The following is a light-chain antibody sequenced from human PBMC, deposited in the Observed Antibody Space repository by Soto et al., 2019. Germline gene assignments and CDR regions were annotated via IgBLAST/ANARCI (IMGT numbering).Light chain of an antibody. Sequence: EIVLTQSPATLSLSPGERATLSCRASQNVRSYLAWYQQKPGQAPRLLIHDASNRATGIPARFSGSGSGTDLTLTISSLEAEYFAVYDCQQGFTFGPGTKVDIK. CDR3: QQGFT. J-gene: IGKJ3*01. CDR2: DAS. V-gene: IGKV3-11*01. CDR1: QNVRSY.